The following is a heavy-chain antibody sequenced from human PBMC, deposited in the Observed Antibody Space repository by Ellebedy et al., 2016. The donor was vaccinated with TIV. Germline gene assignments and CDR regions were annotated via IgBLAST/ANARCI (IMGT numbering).Heavy chain of an antibody. Sequence: GESLKISCAASGFIFSSYGMAWVRQAPGRGPEWVSSIGGGGSESYYGDSVRGRFTIFRDNAKNSLFLHMNILTAEDTGVYYCARSIVGPSRGLDVWGQGTTVIISS. CDR3: ARSIVGPSRGLDV. V-gene: IGHV3-21*06. CDR1: GFIFSSYG. CDR2: IGGGGSES. J-gene: IGHJ6*02. D-gene: IGHD1-26*01.